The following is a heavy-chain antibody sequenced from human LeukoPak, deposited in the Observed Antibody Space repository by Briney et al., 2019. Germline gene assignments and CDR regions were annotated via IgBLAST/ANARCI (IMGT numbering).Heavy chain of an antibody. CDR2: IIPILGIA. D-gene: IGHD6-13*01. CDR3: ARGTSSSRGSYYYYGMDV. J-gene: IGHJ6*02. CDR1: GGTFSSYT. Sequence: ASVKLSCKASGGTFSSYTISWVRQAPGQGLEWMGRIIPILGIANYAQKFQGRVTITADKSTSTAYMELSSLRSEDTAVYYCARGTSSSRGSYYYYGMDVGGQGTTVTVSS. V-gene: IGHV1-69*02.